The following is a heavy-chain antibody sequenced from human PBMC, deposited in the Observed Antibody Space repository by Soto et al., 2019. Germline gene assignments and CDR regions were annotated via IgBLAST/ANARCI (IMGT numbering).Heavy chain of an antibody. CDR2: ISSSSSTI. CDR1: GFTFSSYS. J-gene: IGHJ3*02. Sequence: GGSLRLSCAASGFTFSSYSMNWVRQAPGKGLEWVSYISSSSSTIYYADSVKGRFTISRDNAKNSLYLQMNSLRDEDTAVYYCARAIYCSSTSCYEGEGFFDIWGKGTMVT. V-gene: IGHV3-48*02. CDR3: ARAIYCSSTSCYEGEGFFDI. D-gene: IGHD2-2*01.